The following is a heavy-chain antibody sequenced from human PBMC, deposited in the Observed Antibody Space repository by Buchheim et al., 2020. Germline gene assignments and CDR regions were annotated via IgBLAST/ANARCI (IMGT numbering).Heavy chain of an antibody. J-gene: IGHJ4*02. V-gene: IGHV1-46*01. CDR2: INPSGGST. CDR3: ARARSQLQNLDY. D-gene: IGHD4-11*01. Sequence: QVQLVQSGAEVKKPGASVKVSCKASGYSFTSYYMHWVRQAPGQGLEWMGIINPSGGSTNYAQNFQGRVTMTRDTSTRTVYMELSSLRSEDAAVYYCARARSQLQNLDYWGQGTL. CDR1: GYSFTSYY.